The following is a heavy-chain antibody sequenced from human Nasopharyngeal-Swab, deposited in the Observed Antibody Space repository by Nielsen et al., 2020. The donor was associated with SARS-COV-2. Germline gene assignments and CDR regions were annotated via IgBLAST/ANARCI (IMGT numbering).Heavy chain of an antibody. V-gene: IGHV4-59*11. CDR3: AKEGATGWFDP. J-gene: IGHJ5*02. CDR1: GVSISSQY. Sequence: SETLSLTCTVSGVSISSQYWSWIRQPQGKGLEWIGYISHNSGTNYNPSLKSRVTMFMDTSKNQFSLKLRSVTAADTAVYYCAKEGATGWFDPWGQGTLVTVSS. CDR2: ISHNSGT.